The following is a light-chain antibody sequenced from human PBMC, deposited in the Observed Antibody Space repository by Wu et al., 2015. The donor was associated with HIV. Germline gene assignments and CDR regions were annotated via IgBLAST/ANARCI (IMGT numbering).Light chain of an antibody. CDR2: GAS. CDR1: QSVSSSY. J-gene: IGKJ1*01. V-gene: IGKV3-20*01. Sequence: EIVLTQSPGTLSLSPGERATVSCRASQSVSSSYLAWYQQKLGQAPRLLIYGASNRATGIPDRFSGSGSGTDFTLIISTLQSEDFAVYYCQHYNNWPPWTFGQGTKVEVK. CDR3: QHYNNWPPWT.